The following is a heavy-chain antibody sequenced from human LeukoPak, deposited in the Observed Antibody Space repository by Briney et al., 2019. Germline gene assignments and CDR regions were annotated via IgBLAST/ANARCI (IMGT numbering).Heavy chain of an antibody. J-gene: IGHJ5*02. CDR3: ARDRPSLVGRSGWYVQIWFVP. V-gene: IGHV1-2*02. CDR1: GYTFTGYY. D-gene: IGHD6-19*01. CDR2: INPNSGGT. Sequence: ASVKVSCKASGYTFTGYYMHWVRQAPGHGREWMGWINPNSGGTNYAQKFQGRVTMHRDRSLSTACIELSRLRSDDTAVYYCARDRPSLVGRSGWYVQIWFVPWGQGTLVTVSS.